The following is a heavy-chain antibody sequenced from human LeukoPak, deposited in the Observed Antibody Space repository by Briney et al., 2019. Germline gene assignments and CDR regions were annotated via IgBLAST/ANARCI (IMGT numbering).Heavy chain of an antibody. CDR1: GFTFSSYA. J-gene: IGHJ4*02. V-gene: IGHV3-23*01. Sequence: GGSLRLSCAASGFTFSSYAMSWVRQAPGKGLEWVSAISGGGSSTYYADSVKGRFTISRDNSKDTLYLQMNSLRAEDTAVYYCAKDLNRFYYGSGRWGPGTLVTVSS. CDR3: AKDLNRFYYGSGR. CDR2: ISGGGSST. D-gene: IGHD3-10*01.